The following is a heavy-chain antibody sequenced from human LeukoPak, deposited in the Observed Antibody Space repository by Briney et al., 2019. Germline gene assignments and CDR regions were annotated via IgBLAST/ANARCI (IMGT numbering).Heavy chain of an antibody. CDR3: AREGGPYRPLDY. Sequence: PSGTLSLTCGVSGGSISSTNWWTWVRQPPGEGLEWIGEVHLSGRTNYNPSLESRVTMSVDMSENHISLKLTSVTAADTAVYYCAREGGPYRPLDYSGQGTLATVSS. V-gene: IGHV4-4*02. J-gene: IGHJ4*02. CDR2: VHLSGRT. CDR1: GGSISSTNW.